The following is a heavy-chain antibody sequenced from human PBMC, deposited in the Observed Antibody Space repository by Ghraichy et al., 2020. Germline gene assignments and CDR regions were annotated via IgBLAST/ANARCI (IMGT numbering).Heavy chain of an antibody. V-gene: IGHV3-53*01. J-gene: IGHJ6*02. CDR2: IYSGGST. D-gene: IGHD3-22*01. CDR3: AGTANYYDRYGMDV. CDR1: GFTVSSNY. Sequence: GESLNISCAASGFTVSSNYMSWVRQAPGKGLEWVSVIYSGGSTYYADSVKGRFTISRDNSKNTLYLQMNSLRAEDTAVYYCAGTANYYDRYGMDVWGQGTTVTVSS.